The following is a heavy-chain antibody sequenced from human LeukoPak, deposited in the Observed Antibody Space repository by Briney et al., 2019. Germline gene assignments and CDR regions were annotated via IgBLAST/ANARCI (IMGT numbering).Heavy chain of an antibody. V-gene: IGHV3-21*01. Sequence: GGSLRLSCAASGFTFSSYSMNWVRQAPGKGLEWVSSISSSSSYIYYADSVKGRFTISRDNAKNSLYLQMNSLRAEDTAVYYCATTPQYCTNGVCYNLIDYWGQGTLVTVSS. J-gene: IGHJ4*02. D-gene: IGHD2-8*01. CDR3: ATTPQYCTNGVCYNLIDY. CDR2: ISSSSSYI. CDR1: GFTFSSYS.